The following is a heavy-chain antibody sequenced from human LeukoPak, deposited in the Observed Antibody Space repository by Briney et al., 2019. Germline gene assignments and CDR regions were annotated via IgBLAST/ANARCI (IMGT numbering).Heavy chain of an antibody. CDR1: GFTFSSYS. CDR2: IKQDGSEK. Sequence: PGGSLRLSCAASGFTFSSYSMNWVRQAPGKGLEWVANIKQDGSEKYYVDSVKGRFTISRDNAKNSLYLQMNSLRAEDTAVYYCARGYYYDSSGYSGYWGQGTLVTVSS. CDR3: ARGYYYDSSGYSGY. J-gene: IGHJ4*02. V-gene: IGHV3-7*01. D-gene: IGHD3-22*01.